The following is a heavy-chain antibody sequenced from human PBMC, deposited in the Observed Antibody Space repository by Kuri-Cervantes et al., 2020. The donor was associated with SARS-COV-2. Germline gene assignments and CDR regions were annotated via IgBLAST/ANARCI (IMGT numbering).Heavy chain of an antibody. V-gene: IGHV3-74*01. D-gene: IGHD4-17*01. CDR2: IHPDGSYT. CDR1: GFTFSGHW. J-gene: IGHJ6*02. CDR3: ARDHYGDYYYYGMDV. Sequence: GGSLRLSCAASGFTFSGHWIHWVRQAPGKGLVWVSRIHPDGSYTNNAASVKGRFTLSRDNAKNMLFLQMNSLRAEDTAVYYCARDHYGDYYYYGMDVWGQGTTVTVSS.